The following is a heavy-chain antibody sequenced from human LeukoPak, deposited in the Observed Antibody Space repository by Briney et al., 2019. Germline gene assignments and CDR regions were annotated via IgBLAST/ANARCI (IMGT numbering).Heavy chain of an antibody. Sequence: GASVKVSCKASGYTFTSYAMHWVRQAPGQRFEWMGWINAGNGNTKYSQKFQGRVTITRDTSASTAYMELSSLRSEDTAVYYCARVVIVDSGWYSRAFDIWGQGTMVTVSS. CDR2: INAGNGNT. J-gene: IGHJ3*02. D-gene: IGHD6-19*01. CDR1: GYTFTSYA. CDR3: ARVVIVDSGWYSRAFDI. V-gene: IGHV1-3*01.